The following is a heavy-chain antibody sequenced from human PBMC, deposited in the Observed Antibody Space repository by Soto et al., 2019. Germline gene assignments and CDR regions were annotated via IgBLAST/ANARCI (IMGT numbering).Heavy chain of an antibody. CDR3: ARDTGTYPYYFDS. J-gene: IGHJ4*02. D-gene: IGHD1-26*01. CDR2: THHSGST. CDR1: GGSISSGQNF. Sequence: PSETLSLTCTVSGGSISSGQNFWNWIRQSPGKGLEWIGYTHHSGSTYYNPSLKSRLTISVDTSKNQISLKLNSVTAADTAVYYCARDTGTYPYYFDSWGQGTLVTVSS. V-gene: IGHV4-30-4*01.